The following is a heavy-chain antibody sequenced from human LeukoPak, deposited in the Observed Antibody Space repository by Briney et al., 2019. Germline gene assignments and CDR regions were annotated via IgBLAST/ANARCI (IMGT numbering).Heavy chain of an antibody. Sequence: HAGGSLRLSCAASGFTFSSYAMTWVRQAPGKGLQWVSAVSGSGAHTYYADSVKGRFTISRDNSRDTLYLQMNSLITEDTAVYYCTRGAMIPQYSQHWGQGTLVTVSS. CDR2: VSGSGAHT. V-gene: IGHV3-23*01. CDR1: GFTFSSYA. J-gene: IGHJ1*01. CDR3: TRGAMIPQYSQH. D-gene: IGHD5-12*01.